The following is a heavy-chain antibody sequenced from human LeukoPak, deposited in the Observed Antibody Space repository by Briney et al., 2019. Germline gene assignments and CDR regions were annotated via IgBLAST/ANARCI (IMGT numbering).Heavy chain of an antibody. J-gene: IGHJ4*02. CDR1: GFTFSSYS. D-gene: IGHD6-19*01. Sequence: NPGGSLRLSCAASGFTFSSYSMNWVHQAPGKRLEWVSSISSSSSYRYYADSVKGRFTISRDNAKNSLYLQMNSLRAEDTAVYYCARASAVAGTRHYWGQGTLVTVSS. CDR2: ISSSSSYR. V-gene: IGHV3-21*01. CDR3: ARASAVAGTRHY.